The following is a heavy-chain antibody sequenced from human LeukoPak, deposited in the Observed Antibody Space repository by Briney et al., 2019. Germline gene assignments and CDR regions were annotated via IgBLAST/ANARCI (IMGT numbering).Heavy chain of an antibody. J-gene: IGHJ3*02. V-gene: IGHV4-4*07. CDR2: IYTSGST. D-gene: IGHD1-7*01. CDR1: GGSISSYY. Sequence: PSETLSLTCTVSGGSISSYYWSWIRQPAGKGLEWIGRIYTSGSTNYNPSLKSRVTMSVDTSKNQFSLKLSSVTAADTAVYYCAREGELRANSAFDIWGQGTMVTVSS. CDR3: AREGELRANSAFDI.